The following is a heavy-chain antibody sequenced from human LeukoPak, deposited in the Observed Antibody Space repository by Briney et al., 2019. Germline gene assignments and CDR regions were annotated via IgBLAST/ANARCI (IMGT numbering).Heavy chain of an antibody. V-gene: IGHV1-3*03. CDR1: GYTFNIYA. D-gene: IGHD2-15*01. CDR2: INIGSGNT. J-gene: IGHJ3*02. Sequence: ASVKVSCKASGYTFNIYAMHWVRQAPGQGLEWMGWINIGSGNTKYSREVEGRVIITRDTSARTVYMELTSLRPEDMAVYYCVRGRGASYHDVLQIWGQGTTLIVSS. CDR3: VRGRGASYHDVLQI.